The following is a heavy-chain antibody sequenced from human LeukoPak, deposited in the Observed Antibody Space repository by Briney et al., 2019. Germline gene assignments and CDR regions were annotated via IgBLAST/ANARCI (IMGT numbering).Heavy chain of an antibody. Sequence: SEALSLTCTVSGDSIGSHYWSWIRQPPGKGLEWIGYIFYVGSTNYNPSLKSRVTISVDTSKNQFSLKLNSVTAADTAVYYCARDYYDSRGEAFDIWGQGTMVTVSS. CDR2: IFYVGST. D-gene: IGHD3-22*01. V-gene: IGHV4-59*11. CDR3: ARDYYDSRGEAFDI. CDR1: GDSIGSHY. J-gene: IGHJ3*02.